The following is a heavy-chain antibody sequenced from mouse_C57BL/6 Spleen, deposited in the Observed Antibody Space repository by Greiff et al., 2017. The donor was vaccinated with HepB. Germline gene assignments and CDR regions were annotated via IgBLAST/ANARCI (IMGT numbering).Heavy chain of an antibody. Sequence: QVQLKESGAELVRPGASVKMSCKASGYTFTSYNMHWVKQTPRQGLEWIGAIYPGNGDTSYNQKFKGKATLTVDKSSSTAYMQLSSLTSEDSAVYFCARSHYYGSSQSYFDYWGQGTTLTVSS. CDR2: IYPGNGDT. V-gene: IGHV1-12*01. CDR1: GYTFTSYN. J-gene: IGHJ2*01. D-gene: IGHD1-1*01. CDR3: ARSHYYGSSQSYFDY.